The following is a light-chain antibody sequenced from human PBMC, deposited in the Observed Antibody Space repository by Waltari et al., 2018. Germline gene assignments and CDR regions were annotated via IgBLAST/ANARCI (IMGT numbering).Light chain of an antibody. CDR1: NIGSER. J-gene: IGLJ1*01. CDR2: CEN. CDR3: QVWPARLEHPV. Sequence: SHVLTQPPSVSVAPGQAAKITCESGNIGSERVHWYQQKTGQAPLLVIYCENDRPPGTPERFSGSNSGDTATLTISRVEVGDEADYYCQVWPARLEHPVFGTGTKVTVL. V-gene: IGLV3-21*04.